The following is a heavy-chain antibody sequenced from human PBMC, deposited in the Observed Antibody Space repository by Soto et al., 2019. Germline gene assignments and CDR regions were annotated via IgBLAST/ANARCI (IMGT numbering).Heavy chain of an antibody. J-gene: IGHJ4*02. CDR2: IKQDGTEK. Sequence: EVQLVESGGGLVQPGGSLRLSCAVSGFTLSNYWMTWVRQAPGKGLEWVANIKQDGTEKYYGDSVRGRFTISRDNAKNSLYLHMNSLRVEDTAVYYCATDVAYADFEGRMENWGQGTLVTVSS. D-gene: IGHD3-3*01. CDR3: ATDVAYADFEGRMEN. V-gene: IGHV3-7*01. CDR1: GFTLSNYW.